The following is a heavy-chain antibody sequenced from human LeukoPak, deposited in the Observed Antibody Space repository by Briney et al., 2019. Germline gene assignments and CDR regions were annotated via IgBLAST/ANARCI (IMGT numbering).Heavy chain of an antibody. CDR3: THEGY. V-gene: IGHV4-30-2*01. CDR2: IYHSGST. J-gene: IGHJ4*02. CDR1: GGSISSGGYY. Sequence: PSQTLSLTCTVSGGSISSGGYYWSWIRQPPGKGLEWVGYIYHSGSTYYNPSLKSRVTISVDRSENQFSLKPSSVTAADTAVYYCTHEGYWGQGTLVTVSS.